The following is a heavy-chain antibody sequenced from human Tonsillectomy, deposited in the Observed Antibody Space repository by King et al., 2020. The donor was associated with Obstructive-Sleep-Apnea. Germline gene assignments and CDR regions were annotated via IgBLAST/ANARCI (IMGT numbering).Heavy chain of an antibody. CDR3: ARVTWRPNYYGLDV. Sequence: QLQESGPGLVKPSGTLSLTCAVSGGSISSTNWWNWVRQPPGKGLEWIGEIYHSGNTNYNPSLKSRVTISVEKSKNQFSLNLNSVTAADTAVYDFARVTWRPNYYGLDVWGQGTTVTVSS. CDR2: IYHSGNT. J-gene: IGHJ6*02. D-gene: IGHD5-24*01. V-gene: IGHV4-4*02. CDR1: GGSISSTNW.